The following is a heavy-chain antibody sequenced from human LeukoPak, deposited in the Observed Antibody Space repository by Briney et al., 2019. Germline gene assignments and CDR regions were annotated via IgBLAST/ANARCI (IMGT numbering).Heavy chain of an antibody. D-gene: IGHD3-16*01. Sequence: GGSLRLSCAASGFTFSNYGMHWVRQAPGKGLEWAAVIWYDGSDKYHADSVKGRLTISRDNSKNTLYLQMNSLRVEDTAVYYCARPVVLGAYLRGAYYFDSWGQGTLVTVSS. CDR1: GFTFSNYG. CDR3: ARPVVLGAYLRGAYYFDS. J-gene: IGHJ4*02. CDR2: IWYDGSDK. V-gene: IGHV3-33*01.